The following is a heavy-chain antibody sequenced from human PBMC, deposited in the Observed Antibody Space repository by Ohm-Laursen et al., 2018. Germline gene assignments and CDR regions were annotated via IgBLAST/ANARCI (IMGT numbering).Heavy chain of an antibody. CDR1: GFTFNTYA. Sequence: GSLRLSCTASGFTFNTYAMNWVRQAPGKGLEWVSYISSSGSTIYYADSVKGRFTISRDNAKNSLYLQMNSLRAEDTAVYYCASLKPPLYYYGMDVWGQGTTVTVSS. CDR2: ISSSGSTI. J-gene: IGHJ6*02. CDR3: ASLKPPLYYYGMDV. V-gene: IGHV3-48*04.